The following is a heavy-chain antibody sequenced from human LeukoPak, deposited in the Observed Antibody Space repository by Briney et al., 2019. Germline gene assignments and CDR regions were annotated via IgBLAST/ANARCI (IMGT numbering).Heavy chain of an antibody. Sequence: GGSLRLSCAASGFTFSGYGMSWVRQAPGKGLEWVGRIKSNTYGGTTDYAAPVKGRFTISRDDSKNTVCLQMNSLKTEDTAVYYCTTATSYWGQGSLVTVSS. CDR3: TTATSY. CDR1: GFTFSGYG. V-gene: IGHV3-15*01. J-gene: IGHJ4*02. CDR2: IKSNTYGGTT.